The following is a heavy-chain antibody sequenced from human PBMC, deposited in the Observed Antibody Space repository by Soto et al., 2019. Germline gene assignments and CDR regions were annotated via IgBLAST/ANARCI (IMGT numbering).Heavy chain of an antibody. V-gene: IGHV2-26*04. D-gene: IGHD6-13*01. CDR3: ASTYSTSWYWFDP. CDR2: IFSNDEK. CDR1: GFSLSNAGLG. J-gene: IGHJ5*02. Sequence: SGLTLVNPTETLTLTCTVSGFSLSNAGLGVSWIRQPPGKALEWLAHIFSNDEKSYSTSLKSRLTISKDTSKSQVVLIMTNMDPVDTATYYCASTYSTSWYWFDPWGQGTLVTVSS.